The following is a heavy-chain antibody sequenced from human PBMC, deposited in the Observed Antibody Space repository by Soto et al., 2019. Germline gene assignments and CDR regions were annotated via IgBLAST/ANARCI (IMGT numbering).Heavy chain of an antibody. CDR3: ARGTLFDP. Sequence: SETLSLTCAVYGGSFSGYYWSWIRQHPGKGLEWIGEINHSGSTNYNPSLKSRVTISVDTSKNQFSLKLSSVTAADTAVYYCARGTLFDPWGQGTLVTVSS. J-gene: IGHJ5*02. CDR2: INHSGST. CDR1: GGSFSGYY. V-gene: IGHV4-34*01.